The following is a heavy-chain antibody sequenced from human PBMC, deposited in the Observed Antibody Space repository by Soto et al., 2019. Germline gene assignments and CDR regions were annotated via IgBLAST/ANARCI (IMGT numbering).Heavy chain of an antibody. V-gene: IGHV3-23*01. J-gene: IGHJ4*02. CDR3: AKKDYGGTPGY. D-gene: IGHD4-17*01. Sequence: GGSLRLSCAASGFTFSNYAMSWVRQAPGKGLEWVSAISGSGGSTYYADSVKGRFTISRDNSKNTLYLQMNSLRAEETAVYYCAKKDYGGTPGYWGQGTLVTVSS. CDR2: ISGSGGST. CDR1: GFTFSNYA.